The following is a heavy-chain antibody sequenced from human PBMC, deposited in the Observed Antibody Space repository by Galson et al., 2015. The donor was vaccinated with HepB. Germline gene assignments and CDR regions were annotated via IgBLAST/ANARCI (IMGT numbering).Heavy chain of an antibody. CDR2: ISSSSRST. CDR3: ARGTYSSGESY. D-gene: IGHD3-10*01. V-gene: IGHV3-48*04. J-gene: IGHJ4*02. Sequence: SLRLSCAGSGFTFSSYNMNWVRQAPGKGLEWISYISSSSRSTYYADSVKGRFTISRDNAKNSLYLQMNSPRADDTAMYYCARGTYSSGESYWGQGTLVTVSS. CDR1: GFTFSSYN.